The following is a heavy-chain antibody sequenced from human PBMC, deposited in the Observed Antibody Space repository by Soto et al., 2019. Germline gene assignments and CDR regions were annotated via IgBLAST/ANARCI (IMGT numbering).Heavy chain of an antibody. V-gene: IGHV4-59*01. Sequence: PSETLSLTCTVSGGSISSYYWSWIRQPPGKGLEWIGYIYYSGSTNYNPSLKSRVTISVDTSKNQFSLKLSSVTAADTAVYYCERAGRIAVAGRFDYWGQGTLVPVSS. D-gene: IGHD6-19*01. CDR1: GGSISSYY. CDR2: IYYSGST. J-gene: IGHJ4*02. CDR3: ERAGRIAVAGRFDY.